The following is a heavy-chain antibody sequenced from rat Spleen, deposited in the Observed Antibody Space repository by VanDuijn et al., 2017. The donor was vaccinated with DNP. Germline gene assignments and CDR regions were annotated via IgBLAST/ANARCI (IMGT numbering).Heavy chain of an antibody. D-gene: IGHD1-11*01. CDR3: VRYSLIKRMWDY. Sequence: EVQLVESGGGLVQPGRSLKLSCGASGFTFSDYAMAWVRQSPKKGLEWVATISTSGGSTYYRDSVKGRFTISRDNAISTLYLQMDSLRSEDTATYYCVRYSLIKRMWDYWGQGVTVTVSS. CDR2: ISTSGGST. J-gene: IGHJ2*01. V-gene: IGHV5S23*01. CDR1: GFTFSDYA.